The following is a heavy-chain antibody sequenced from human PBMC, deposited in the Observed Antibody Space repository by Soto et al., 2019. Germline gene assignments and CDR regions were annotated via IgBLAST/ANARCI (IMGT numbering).Heavy chain of an antibody. D-gene: IGHD3-16*01. CDR2: ITYDGSKK. J-gene: IGHJ5*02. CDR3: AKGPENWDDSNRYHP. V-gene: IGHV3-30*18. Sequence: QVQLVESGGGVVQPGRSLRLSCAASGFTFTTFGIHWVRQAPGKGLECVAVITYDGSKKYSDSVKGRFTISRDTSEHVFYLHMHNLRTDDPAVYYCAKGPENWDDSNRYHPWGKGTLVTVSS. CDR1: GFTFTTFG.